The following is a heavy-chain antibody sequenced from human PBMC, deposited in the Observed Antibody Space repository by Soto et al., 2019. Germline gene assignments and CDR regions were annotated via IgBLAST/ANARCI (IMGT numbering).Heavy chain of an antibody. CDR3: ARGNHRWLQWWYFDL. Sequence: QVQLVQSGAEVKKPGSSVTVSCKASGGTFSSYTISWVRQAPGQGLEWMGGIIPIFGTANYAQKFQGRVTIXXDXSXITAYMELSSLRSEDTAVYYCARGNHRWLQWWYFDLWGRGTLVTVSS. V-gene: IGHV1-69*12. D-gene: IGHD5-12*01. J-gene: IGHJ2*01. CDR2: IIPIFGTA. CDR1: GGTFSSYT.